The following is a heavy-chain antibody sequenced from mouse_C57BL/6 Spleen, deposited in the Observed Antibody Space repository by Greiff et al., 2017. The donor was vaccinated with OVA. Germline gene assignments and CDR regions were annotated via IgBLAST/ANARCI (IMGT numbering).Heavy chain of an antibody. D-gene: IGHD1-1*01. Sequence: VQLQQSGAELVKPGASVKMSCKASGYTFTTYPIEWMPQTHGKSLEWIGNFHPYNDDTKYNEKFKGKATLTVEKSSSTVYLELSRLTSDDSAVYYCAITVVDPDYAMDYWGQGTSVTVSS. J-gene: IGHJ4*01. CDR3: AITVVDPDYAMDY. CDR1: GYTFTTYP. CDR2: FHPYNDDT. V-gene: IGHV1-47*01.